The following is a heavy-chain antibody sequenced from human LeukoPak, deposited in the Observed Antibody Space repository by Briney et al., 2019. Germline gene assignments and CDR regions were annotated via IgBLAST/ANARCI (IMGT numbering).Heavy chain of an antibody. CDR1: GGSISSYY. V-gene: IGHV4-59*01. Sequence: SETLSLTCTVSGGSISSYYWSWIRQPPGKGLEWIGYIYYSGSTNYNPSLKSRVTISVDTSKNQFSLKLSSVTAADTAVYYCARFQWRQNNWFDPWGQGTLVTVSS. D-gene: IGHD6-19*01. CDR2: IYYSGST. J-gene: IGHJ5*02. CDR3: ARFQWRQNNWFDP.